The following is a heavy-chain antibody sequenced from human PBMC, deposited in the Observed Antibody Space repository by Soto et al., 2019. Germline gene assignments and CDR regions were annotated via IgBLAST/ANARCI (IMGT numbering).Heavy chain of an antibody. J-gene: IGHJ4*02. D-gene: IGHD1-26*01. Sequence: GGSLRLSCTTSGVTFGEYAITWFRQAPGKGLEWVGFIRSKAYGGTTEYAASVKGRFTISRDDSKSIAYLQMNSLKTEDTAVYYCTRDMWELLTLGDYWGQGTLVTVSS. V-gene: IGHV3-49*03. CDR3: TRDMWELLTLGDY. CDR1: GVTFGEYA. CDR2: IRSKAYGGTT.